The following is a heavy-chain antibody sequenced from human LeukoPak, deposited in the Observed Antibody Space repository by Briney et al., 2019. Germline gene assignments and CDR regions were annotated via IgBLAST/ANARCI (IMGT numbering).Heavy chain of an antibody. CDR3: ARCGYSGYDLVY. J-gene: IGHJ4*02. V-gene: IGHV4-39*01. CDR2: IYYSGST. D-gene: IGHD5-12*01. Sequence: PSETLSLTCTVSGGSISSSSYYWGWVRQPPGKGLEWIGSIYYSGSTYYNPSLKSRVTISVDTSKNQFSLKLSSVTAADTAVYYCARCGYSGYDLVYWGQGPLVTVSS. CDR1: GGSISSSSYY.